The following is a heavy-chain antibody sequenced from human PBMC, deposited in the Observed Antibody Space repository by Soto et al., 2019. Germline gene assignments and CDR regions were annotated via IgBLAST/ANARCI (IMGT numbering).Heavy chain of an antibody. CDR2: ISGSGGST. Sequence: GGSLRLSCAASGFTFSSYAMSWVRQAPGKGLEWVSAISGSGGSTYYADSVKGRFTISRDNSKSTLYLQMNSLRAEDTAVYYCAKDPKNYDFWSGYPNWFDPWGQGTLVTVSS. CDR3: AKDPKNYDFWSGYPNWFDP. D-gene: IGHD3-3*01. V-gene: IGHV3-23*01. CDR1: GFTFSSYA. J-gene: IGHJ5*02.